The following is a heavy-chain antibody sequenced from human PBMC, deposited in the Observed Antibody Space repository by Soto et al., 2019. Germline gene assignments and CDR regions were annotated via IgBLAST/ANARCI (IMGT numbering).Heavy chain of an antibody. J-gene: IGHJ3*02. V-gene: IGHV4-31*01. D-gene: IGHD1-1*01. CDR3: ATWRGTANSDAFDI. CDR2: IYYTGNT. Sequence: QVQLQESGPGLVNPSQFLSLSCTVSGGSGSGSLYYWTWIRQHPGKGLEWIGFIYYTGNTYYNPSFKGQVSISVDTSETQYSLRLNSVTAAETAVYYCATWRGTANSDAFDIWGQGTMVTVSS. CDR1: GGSGSGSLYY.